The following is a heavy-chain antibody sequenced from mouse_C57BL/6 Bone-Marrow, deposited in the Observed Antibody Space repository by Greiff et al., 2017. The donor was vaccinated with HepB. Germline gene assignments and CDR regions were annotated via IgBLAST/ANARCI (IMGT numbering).Heavy chain of an antibody. J-gene: IGHJ1*03. V-gene: IGHV5-9-1*02. CDR3: TRERDYGSSRYFDV. CDR2: ISSGGDYI. D-gene: IGHD1-1*01. CDR1: GFTFSSYA. Sequence: DVMLVESGEGLVKPGGSLKLSCAASGFTFSSYAMSWVRQTPEKRLEWVAYISSGGDYIYYADTVKGRFTLSRDNARNTRYLQMSSLKSEDTAMYYCTRERDYGSSRYFDVWGTGTTVTVSS.